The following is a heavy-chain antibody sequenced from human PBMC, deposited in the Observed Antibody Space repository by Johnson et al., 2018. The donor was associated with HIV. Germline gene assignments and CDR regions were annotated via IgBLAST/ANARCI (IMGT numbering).Heavy chain of an antibody. CDR3: AKVPVGAKGPVAFDI. J-gene: IGHJ3*02. V-gene: IGHV3-9*01. D-gene: IGHD1-26*01. CDR1: GFTFDDYA. CDR2: ISWNSGSI. Sequence: VQLVESGGGLVQPGRSLRLSCAASGFTFDDYAMHWVRQAPGKGLEWVSGISWNSGSIGYADSVKGRFTISRDNAKNSLYLQMNSLRAEDTALYYCAKVPVGAKGPVAFDILGQGTMVTVSS.